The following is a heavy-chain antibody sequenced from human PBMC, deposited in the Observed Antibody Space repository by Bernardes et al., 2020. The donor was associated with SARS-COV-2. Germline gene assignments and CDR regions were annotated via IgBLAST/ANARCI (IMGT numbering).Heavy chain of an antibody. CDR1: GYPFRSYT. CDR2: ISAHTGNT. CDR3: ARVLITATGTPYYYYGMDV. V-gene: IGHV1-18*04. J-gene: IGHJ6*02. Sequence: ASVKVSCMASGYPFRSYTISWVRQAPGQGLEWLGWISAHTGNTKYAQKFQGRVTMTTDTPTSTAYMELRSLRSDDTAVYYCARVLITATGTPYYYYGMDVWGQGTTVSVSS. D-gene: IGHD6-13*01.